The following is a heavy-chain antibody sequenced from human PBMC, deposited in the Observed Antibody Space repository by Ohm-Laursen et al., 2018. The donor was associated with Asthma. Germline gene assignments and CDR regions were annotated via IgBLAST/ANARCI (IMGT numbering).Heavy chain of an antibody. D-gene: IGHD3-22*01. Sequence: SLRLSCAASGFTFRSYAMHWVRQAPGKGLEWVANINQDGSQKYYVDSVKGRFTLSRINAKNSLSLQMNSLRDDDTAVYYCARGYYYDSRASYYFDYWGQGTLVTVSS. V-gene: IGHV3-7*01. CDR3: ARGYYYDSRASYYFDY. CDR1: GFTFRSYA. J-gene: IGHJ4*02. CDR2: INQDGSQK.